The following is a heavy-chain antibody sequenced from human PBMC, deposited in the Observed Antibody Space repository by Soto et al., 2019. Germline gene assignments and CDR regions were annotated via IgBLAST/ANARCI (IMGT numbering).Heavy chain of an antibody. J-gene: IGHJ6*02. CDR2: ISNSGDTI. V-gene: IGHV3-23*01. Sequence: EVQLLESGGGLVQPGGSLRLSCVASGFTFSYYTMSWVRQAPGKGLEWVSGISNSGDTIYYADSVKGRFTISRDNFKNTLYLQMNSLRADDMAVYYFADPVPAPTHYDSYDMDVWGQGTTVTVSS. CDR3: ADPVPAPTHYDSYDMDV. D-gene: IGHD2-2*01. CDR1: GFTFSYYT.